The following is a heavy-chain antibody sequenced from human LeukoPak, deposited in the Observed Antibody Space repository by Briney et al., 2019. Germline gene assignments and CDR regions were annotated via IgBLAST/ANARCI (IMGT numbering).Heavy chain of an antibody. CDR2: VSGSGGST. D-gene: IGHD2-15*01. V-gene: IGHV3-23*01. Sequence: GGSLRLSCAASGFSFSPYAVKWVRQSLGKGLEWVSAVSGSGGSTYYADSVRGRFTISRDNSKNTLYLQMNSLRAEDTAVYYCARSIDKGYCSGGSCLFLWGQGTLVTVSS. J-gene: IGHJ4*02. CDR1: GFSFSPYA. CDR3: ARSIDKGYCSGGSCLFL.